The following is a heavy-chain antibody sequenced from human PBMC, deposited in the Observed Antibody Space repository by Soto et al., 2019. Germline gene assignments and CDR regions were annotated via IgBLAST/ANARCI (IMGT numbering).Heavy chain of an antibody. CDR3: ARQFDYDTSGYYYAY. J-gene: IGHJ4*02. CDR2: IIPLFGTA. Sequence: QVQLVQSGAEVKKPGSSVQVSCKASGGTFSKYGIAWVRQAPGEGLEWMGGIIPLFGTANYAQKFQGRVTITADEATSTAYMELSSLISEDTALYYCARQFDYDTSGYYYAYWGQGTLVTVSS. D-gene: IGHD3-22*01. CDR1: GGTFSKYG. V-gene: IGHV1-69*01.